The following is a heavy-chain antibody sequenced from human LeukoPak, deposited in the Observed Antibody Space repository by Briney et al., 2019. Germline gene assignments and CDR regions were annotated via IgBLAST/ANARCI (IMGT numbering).Heavy chain of an antibody. D-gene: IGHD7-27*01. J-gene: IGHJ4*02. CDR2: TTTSDGNT. V-gene: IGHV3-23*01. Sequence: GGSLRLSCAASGFTFSSYTMSWVRQAPGKGLEWVSTTTTSDGNTYYADSVKGRFTVSRDNSKNTLYLQMNSLRAEDTAVYYCAKDGGLWVSAHWGDSWGRGTLVTVSS. CDR3: AKDGGLWVSAHWGDS. CDR1: GFTFSSYT.